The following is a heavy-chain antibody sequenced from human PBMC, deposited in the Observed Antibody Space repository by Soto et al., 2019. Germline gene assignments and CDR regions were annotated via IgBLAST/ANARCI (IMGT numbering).Heavy chain of an antibody. V-gene: IGHV3-23*01. D-gene: IGHD5-12*01. CDR3: VKGSGYNSRGTFYFDY. CDR1: GFTLRSYA. J-gene: IGHJ4*02. CDR2: IGSGGDIT. Sequence: EVQLSESGGGSVQPGGSLRLSCAASGFTLRSYAMSWVRQAPGKGLERVSGIGSGGDITYHADSVKGRFTISRDTSNNMLFLQMNSLRAEDTAVYFCVKGSGYNSRGTFYFDYWGQGTLVTVSS.